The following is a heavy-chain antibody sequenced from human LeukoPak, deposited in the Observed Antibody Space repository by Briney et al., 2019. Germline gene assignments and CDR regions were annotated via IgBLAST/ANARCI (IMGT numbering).Heavy chain of an antibody. CDR1: GGSIXSGGYY. CDR3: ARSSYDSSGYQRIFDY. CDR2: IYYSGST. J-gene: IGHJ4*02. Sequence: SQTLSLTCTVSGGSIXSGGYYWSWIRQHPXXXLEWXXXIYYSGSTYYNPSLKSRVTISVDTSKNQFSLKLSSVTAADTAVYYCARSSYDSSGYQRIFDYWGQGTLVTVSS. D-gene: IGHD3-22*01. V-gene: IGHV4-31*03.